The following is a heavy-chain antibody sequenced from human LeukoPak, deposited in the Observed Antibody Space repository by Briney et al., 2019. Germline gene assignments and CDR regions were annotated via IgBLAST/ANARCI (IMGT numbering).Heavy chain of an antibody. CDR3: ARALGLVSWYFDL. Sequence: SGPTLVNPTQTLTLTCTFSGFSLSTSGVGVGWIRQPPGKGLEWIGYIYYSGSTNYNPSLKSRVTISVDTSKNQFSLKLSSVTAADTAVYYCARALGLVSWYFDLWGRGTLVTVSS. D-gene: IGHD6-19*01. CDR1: GFSLSTSGVG. V-gene: IGHV4-61*08. CDR2: IYYSGST. J-gene: IGHJ2*01.